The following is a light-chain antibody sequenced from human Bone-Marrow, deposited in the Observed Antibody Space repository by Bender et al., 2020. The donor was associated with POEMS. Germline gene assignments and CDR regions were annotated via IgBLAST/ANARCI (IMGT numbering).Light chain of an antibody. J-gene: IGLJ2*01. CDR1: ALPKQY. CDR3: QSADNSGTLVV. Sequence: SYELTQPPSVSVSPGQTARITCSGDALPKQYAYWYKQKPGQAPMVVIYKDNERPSGIPERFSGSSSGTTVTLTISGVQAEDEAEYYCQSADNSGTLVVFGGGTQLTVL. CDR2: KDN. V-gene: IGLV3-25*03.